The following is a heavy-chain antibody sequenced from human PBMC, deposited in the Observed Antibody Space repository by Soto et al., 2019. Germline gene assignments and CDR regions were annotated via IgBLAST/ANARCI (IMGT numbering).Heavy chain of an antibody. J-gene: IGHJ5*02. D-gene: IGHD5-12*01. Sequence: GASVKVSCKASGGTFSSYAISWVRQAPGQGLEWMGGIIPIFGTANYAQKFQGRVTTTADESTSTAYMELSSLRSEDTAVYYCARDQLVATESWFDPWGQGTLVTVSS. CDR2: IIPIFGTA. CDR3: ARDQLVATESWFDP. CDR1: GGTFSSYA. V-gene: IGHV1-69*13.